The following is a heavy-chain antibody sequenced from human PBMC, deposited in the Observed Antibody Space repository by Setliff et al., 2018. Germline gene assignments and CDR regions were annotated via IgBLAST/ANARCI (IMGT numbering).Heavy chain of an antibody. J-gene: IGHJ4*02. V-gene: IGHV3-23*01. CDR3: MKKIIAGGWPPYDYFDY. CDR1: GFTFHGHG. CDR2: ISGSGGST. D-gene: IGHD1-26*01. Sequence: GGSLRLSCAASGFTFHGHGMNWVRQAPGKGLEWVSAISGSGGSTYYADSVKGRFTISRDNSKNTLFLQMNSLRADDTAVYYCMKKIIAGGWPPYDYFDYWGQGTLVTVSS.